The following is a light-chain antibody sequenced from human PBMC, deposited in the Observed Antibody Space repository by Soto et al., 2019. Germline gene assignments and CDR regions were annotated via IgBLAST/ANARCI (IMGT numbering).Light chain of an antibody. CDR2: SND. CDR3: AAWVDSIRAWV. Sequence: QSVLTQPPSASGTPGQRVTISCSGSYSNIGRNTVIWYQQLPGTAPKLLIYSNDDRPSGVPDRFYGSQSGTSAALAISGLQAEDEADSYCAAWVDSIRAWVFGGGAKLTVL. J-gene: IGLJ3*02. CDR1: YSNIGRNT. V-gene: IGLV1-44*01.